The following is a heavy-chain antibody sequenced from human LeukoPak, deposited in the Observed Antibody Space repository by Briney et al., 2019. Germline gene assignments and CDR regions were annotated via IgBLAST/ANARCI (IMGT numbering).Heavy chain of an antibody. CDR3: AKKLANQDYYDSSGYYGDY. J-gene: IGHJ4*02. Sequence: GGSLRLSCAASGFTFSSYEMNWVRQAPGKGLEWVSYISSSGSTIYYADSVKGRFTISRDNAKNSLYLQMNSLRAEDTAVYYCAKKLANQDYYDSSGYYGDYWGQGTLVTVSS. V-gene: IGHV3-48*03. CDR2: ISSSGSTI. D-gene: IGHD3-22*01. CDR1: GFTFSSYE.